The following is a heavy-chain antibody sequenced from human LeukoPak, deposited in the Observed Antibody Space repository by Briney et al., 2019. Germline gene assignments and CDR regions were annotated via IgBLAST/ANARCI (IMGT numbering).Heavy chain of an antibody. Sequence: SETLSLTCAVYGGSFSGCYWSWIRQPPGKGLEWIGEINHSGSTNYNPSLKSRVTISVDTSKNQFSLKLSSVTAADTAVYYCARGLPGYSSGWYLGDAFDIWGQGTMVTVSS. CDR3: ARGLPGYSSGWYLGDAFDI. D-gene: IGHD6-19*01. V-gene: IGHV4-34*01. CDR1: GGSFSGCY. J-gene: IGHJ3*02. CDR2: INHSGST.